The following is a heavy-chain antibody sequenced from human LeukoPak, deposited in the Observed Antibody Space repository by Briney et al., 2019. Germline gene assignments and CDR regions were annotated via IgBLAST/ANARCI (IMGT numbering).Heavy chain of an antibody. CDR1: GGSFSGYY. V-gene: IGHV4-34*01. J-gene: IGHJ4*02. Sequence: SETLSLTCAVYGGSFSGYYWSWIRQPPGKGLEWIGEINHSGSTNYNPSLKSRVTISVDTSKNQFSLKLSSVTAADTAVYYCATSIAARPGPLDYWGQGTLVTVSS. CDR2: INHSGST. CDR3: ATSIAARPGPLDY. D-gene: IGHD6-6*01.